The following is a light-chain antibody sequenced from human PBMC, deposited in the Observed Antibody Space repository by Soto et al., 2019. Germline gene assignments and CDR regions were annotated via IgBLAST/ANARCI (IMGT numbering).Light chain of an antibody. CDR3: CSYAGSTTHLV. CDR1: RSDVGSYDL. CDR2: DVT. V-gene: IGLV2-23*02. Sequence: QSVLTQPASVSGSPGQSITISCTGTRSDVGSYDLVSWYQHHPGKAPKFMIYDVTKRPSGISDRFSGSKSGNTASLTISGLQAEDEADYYCCSYAGSTTHLVFGGGTKLTVL. J-gene: IGLJ2*01.